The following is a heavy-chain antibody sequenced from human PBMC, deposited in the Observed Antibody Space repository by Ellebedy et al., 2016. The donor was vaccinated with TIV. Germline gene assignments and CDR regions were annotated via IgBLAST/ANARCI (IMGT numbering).Heavy chain of an antibody. V-gene: IGHV3-7*01. D-gene: IGHD6-19*01. CDR3: ARDQWLGRAYYFDY. Sequence: GGSLRLSCGTSGFTFSNYWMTWVRQAPGKGLEWVANIKQDGSEENYVDSVKGRFSISRDNTKNLLYVQMNSLRPEDTAVYYCARDQWLGRAYYFDYWGRGTLVTVSS. CDR1: GFTFSNYW. J-gene: IGHJ4*02. CDR2: IKQDGSEE.